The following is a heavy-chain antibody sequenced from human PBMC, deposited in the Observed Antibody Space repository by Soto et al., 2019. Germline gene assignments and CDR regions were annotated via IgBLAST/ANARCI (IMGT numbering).Heavy chain of an antibody. V-gene: IGHV1-8*01. CDR2: MNPNSGNT. CDR3: ARVSYYYGAGSYYSYGMDV. CDR1: GYTFTSYD. Sequence: GASVKVSCKASGYTFTSYDINWVRQATGQGLEWMGWMNPNSGNTGYAQKFQGRVTMTRNTSISTAYMELSSLRSEDTAVYYCARVSYYYGAGSYYSYGMDVWGQGTTVTVS. J-gene: IGHJ6*02. D-gene: IGHD3-10*01.